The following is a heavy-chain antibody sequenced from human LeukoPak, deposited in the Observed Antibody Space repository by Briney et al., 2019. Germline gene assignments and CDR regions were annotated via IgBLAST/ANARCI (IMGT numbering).Heavy chain of an antibody. CDR2: IYHSGST. J-gene: IGHJ5*02. CDR3: ARVAYYYDSSGYRAPGWFDP. V-gene: IGHV4-30-2*01. Sequence: PSETLSLTCTVSGGSISSGGYYWSWIRQPPGKGLEWIGYIYHSGSTYYNPSLKSRVTISVDRSKNQFSLKLSSVTAADTAVYYCARVAYYYDSSGYRAPGWFDPWGQGTLVTVSS. D-gene: IGHD3-22*01. CDR1: GGSISSGGYY.